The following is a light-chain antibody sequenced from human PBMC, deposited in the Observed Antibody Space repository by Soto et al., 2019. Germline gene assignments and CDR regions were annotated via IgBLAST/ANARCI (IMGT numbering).Light chain of an antibody. CDR3: QQLNSYPLT. CDR2: AAS. CDR1: QGISSY. Sequence: DIQLTQSPSFLSASVGDRVTITCRASQGISSYLAWYQQTPGKAPKLLIYAASTLQSGVPSRFSGSGSGTEFTLTISSLQPEDFVTYYCQQLNSYPLTFGPGTKVDIK. J-gene: IGKJ3*01. V-gene: IGKV1-9*01.